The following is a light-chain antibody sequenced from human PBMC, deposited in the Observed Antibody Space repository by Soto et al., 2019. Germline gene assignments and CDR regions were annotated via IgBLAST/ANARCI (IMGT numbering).Light chain of an antibody. Sequence: EIVLTQSPGTLSLSPEERDPLSCRASQSVRSSSLAWYQQKHGQPPRLLIYGASSRATGIPDRFRGSGSGIDFTLTISRLEPEDFAVYFCQQYGDSPDTDRWTFGPGTKVEIK. CDR2: GAS. CDR3: QQYGDSPDTDRWT. V-gene: IGKV3-20*01. CDR1: QSVRSSS. J-gene: IGKJ1*01.